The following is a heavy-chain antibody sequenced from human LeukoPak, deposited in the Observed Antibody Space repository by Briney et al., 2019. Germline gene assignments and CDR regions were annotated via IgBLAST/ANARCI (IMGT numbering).Heavy chain of an antibody. V-gene: IGHV1-8*01. Sequence: ASVKVSCKASGYTFTSYDINWVRQATGQGLEWMGWMNPNSGNTGYAQKFQGRVTMTRNTSISTAYMELSSQRSEDTAVYYCARGNLRITIFGVVIPPYGMDVWGQGTTVTVSS. CDR1: GYTFTSYD. CDR3: ARGNLRITIFGVVIPPYGMDV. CDR2: MNPNSGNT. D-gene: IGHD3-3*01. J-gene: IGHJ6*02.